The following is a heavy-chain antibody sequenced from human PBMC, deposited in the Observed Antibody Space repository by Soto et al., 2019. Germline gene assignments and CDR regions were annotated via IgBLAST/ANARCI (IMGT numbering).Heavy chain of an antibody. CDR1: GYSFTSCW. V-gene: IGHV5-51*01. D-gene: IGHD3-10*01. J-gene: IGHJ6*02. CDR3: ARQGYYYGSASSYPSYYYGMDV. Sequence: PGESLKISCKGAGYSFTSCWIGWVRQMAGKGLEWMGIIYPGDSDTRYSPSFQGQVTISADKSISTAYLQWSSLKASDTAMYYCARQGYYYGSASSYPSYYYGMDVWRQGSTVTVS. CDR2: IYPGDSDT.